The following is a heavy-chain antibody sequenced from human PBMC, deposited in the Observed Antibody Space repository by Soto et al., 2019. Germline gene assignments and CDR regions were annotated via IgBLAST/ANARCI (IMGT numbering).Heavy chain of an antibody. CDR2: ISAYNGNT. J-gene: IGHJ3*02. V-gene: IGHV1-18*01. D-gene: IGHD3-22*01. CDR1: GYTFTSYG. Sequence: GASVKVSCKASGYTFTSYGISWVRQAPGQGLEWMGWISAYNGNTNYAQKVQGRVTMTEDTSPDAAYMELSSLRSEDTAVYYCATGLFYYDSKRQAGDAFDIWRQGTMVTVSS. CDR3: ATGLFYYDSKRQAGDAFDI.